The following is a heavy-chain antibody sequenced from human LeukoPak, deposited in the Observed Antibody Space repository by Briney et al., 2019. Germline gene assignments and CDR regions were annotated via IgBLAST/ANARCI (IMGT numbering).Heavy chain of an antibody. D-gene: IGHD6-13*01. CDR3: ARQSYSSSFDYYYYYYMDV. V-gene: IGHV3-74*01. Sequence: GGSLRLSCAASGFTFSSYWMHWVRQAPGKGLVWVSRINTDGSSTSYADSVKGRFTISRDNTKNTLYLQMNSLRAEDTAVYYCARQSYSSSFDYYYYYYMDVWGKGTTVTVSS. CDR1: GFTFSSYW. J-gene: IGHJ6*03. CDR2: INTDGSST.